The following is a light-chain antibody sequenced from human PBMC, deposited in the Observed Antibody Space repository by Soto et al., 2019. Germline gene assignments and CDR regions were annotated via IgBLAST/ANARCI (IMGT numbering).Light chain of an antibody. J-gene: IGKJ4*01. CDR2: AAS. CDR3: QQSYTTPT. Sequence: DIQMTPSPSSLSASVGDRVTITCRASQNINFYLNWFQQTPGKAPKVLIYAASSLQVGVPSRFSRSGSGTDITLTISSQHPEYFATYCYQQSYTTPTFGEGTKVDIK. CDR1: QNINFY. V-gene: IGKV1-39*01.